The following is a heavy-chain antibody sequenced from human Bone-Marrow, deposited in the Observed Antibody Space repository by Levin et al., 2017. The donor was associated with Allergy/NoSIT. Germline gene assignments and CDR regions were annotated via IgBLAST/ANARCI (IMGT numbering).Heavy chain of an antibody. D-gene: IGHD3-16*01. Sequence: SVKVSCKASGGPFSTYATSWVRQAPGQGLEWMGGIVPMFARAISAQKFQGRVTITADESTSTAYLELSSLTYEDTAVYYCARGPYYGTQTYYHTERFQHWGQGTLVTVSS. CDR3: ARGPYYGTQTYYHTERFQH. V-gene: IGHV1-69*13. CDR2: IVPMFARA. J-gene: IGHJ1*01. CDR1: GGPFSTYA.